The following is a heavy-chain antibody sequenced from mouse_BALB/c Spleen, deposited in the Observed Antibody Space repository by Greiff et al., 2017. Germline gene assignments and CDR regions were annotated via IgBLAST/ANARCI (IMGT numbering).Heavy chain of an antibody. CDR3: ARHQRSDY. Sequence: QVQLKESGAELAKPGASVKMSCKASGYTFTSYWMHWVKQRPGQGLEWIGYINPSTGYTEYNQKFKDKATLTADKSSSTAYMQLSSLTSEDSAVYYCARHQRSDYWGQGTTLTVSS. V-gene: IGHV1-7*01. CDR1: GYTFTSYW. J-gene: IGHJ2*01. CDR2: INPSTGYT.